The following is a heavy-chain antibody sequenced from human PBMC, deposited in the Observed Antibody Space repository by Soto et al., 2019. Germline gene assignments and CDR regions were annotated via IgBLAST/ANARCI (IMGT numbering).Heavy chain of an antibody. V-gene: IGHV4-31*03. Sequence: QVQLQESGPGLVKPSQTLSLTCTVSGGAITSGGYYWSWIRQHPGKGLEWIGYIYYTGSTFYNPSLKSRVTISEDTSKNQFSLKLSSVTAADTAGYYCARGRGGDFFDYWGQGTLVTVSS. CDR2: IYYTGST. CDR1: GGAITSGGYY. CDR3: ARGRGGDFFDY. J-gene: IGHJ4*02. D-gene: IGHD3-16*01.